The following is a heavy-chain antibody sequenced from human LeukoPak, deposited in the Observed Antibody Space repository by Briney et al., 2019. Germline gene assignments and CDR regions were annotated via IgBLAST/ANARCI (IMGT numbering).Heavy chain of an antibody. V-gene: IGHV4-4*02. CDR2: IYHSGST. CDR3: ARLGELSLSEYFDY. Sequence: PSETLSLTCAVSGGSSSSSNWWSWVRQPPGKGLEWIGEIYHSGSTNYNPSLKSRVTISVDKSKNQFSLKLSSVTAADTAVYYCARLGELSLSEYFDYWGQGTLVTVSS. J-gene: IGHJ4*02. CDR1: GGSSSSSNW. D-gene: IGHD3-16*02.